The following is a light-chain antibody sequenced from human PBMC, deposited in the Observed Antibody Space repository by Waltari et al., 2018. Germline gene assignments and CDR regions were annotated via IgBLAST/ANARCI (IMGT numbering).Light chain of an antibody. J-gene: IGLJ3*02. CDR1: SSNIGSNY. CDR3: AAWDDSLSGLRV. V-gene: IGLV1-47*01. Sequence: QSVLTQPPSASGTPGQRVTISCSGSSSNIGSNYVYWYQQLPGTAPKLLIYRTNQRPSGVPDRFSGSKSGTSASLAISGLRSDDEADYYCAAWDDSLSGLRVFGGGTKLTVL. CDR2: RTN.